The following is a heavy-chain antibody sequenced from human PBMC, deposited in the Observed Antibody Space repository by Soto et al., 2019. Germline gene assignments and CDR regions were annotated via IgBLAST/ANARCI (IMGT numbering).Heavy chain of an antibody. CDR2: IWYDGSNK. CDR1: GFTFSSYG. J-gene: IGHJ4*02. Sequence: VQLVESGGGVVQPGRSLRLSCAASGFTFSSYGMHWVRQAPGKGLEWVAVIWYDGSNKYYADSVKGRFTISRDNSKNTLYLQMNSLRAEDTAVYYCARDFDFWSGYFYFDYWGQGTLVTVSS. D-gene: IGHD3-3*01. CDR3: ARDFDFWSGYFYFDY. V-gene: IGHV3-33*01.